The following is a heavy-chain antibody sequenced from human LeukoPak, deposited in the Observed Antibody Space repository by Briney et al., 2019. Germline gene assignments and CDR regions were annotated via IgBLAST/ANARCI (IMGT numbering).Heavy chain of an antibody. CDR2: IIPIFGTA. Sequence: GASVKVSCKASGGTFSSYAISWVRQAPGQGLEWMGGIIPIFGTANYAQKFQGRVTITADESTSTAYMELSSLRSEDTAVYYCASLGYCSSTSCYSLDYWGQGTLVTVSS. V-gene: IGHV1-69*13. D-gene: IGHD2-2*01. CDR3: ASLGYCSSTSCYSLDY. CDR1: GGTFSSYA. J-gene: IGHJ4*02.